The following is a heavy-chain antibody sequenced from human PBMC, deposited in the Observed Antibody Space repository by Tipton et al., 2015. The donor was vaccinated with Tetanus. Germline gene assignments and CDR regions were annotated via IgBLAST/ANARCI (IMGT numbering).Heavy chain of an antibody. CDR1: GGSISSYY. CDR3: TRASHFQWERVRLDY. D-gene: IGHD1-1*01. V-gene: IGHV4-4*07. Sequence: GLVKPSETLSLICTVSGGSISSYYWSWIRQSAAMGLEWIGRINTSGSSDYNPSLKGRVPMSIDTSGNRFSLDLTSVTAADTAIYYCTRASHFQWERVRLDYWGQGLRVTVSS. CDR2: INTSGSS. J-gene: IGHJ4*02.